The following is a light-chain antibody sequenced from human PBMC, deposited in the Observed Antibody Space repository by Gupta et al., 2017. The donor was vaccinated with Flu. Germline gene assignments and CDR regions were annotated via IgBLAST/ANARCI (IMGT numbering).Light chain of an antibody. CDR1: QSISSW. J-gene: IGKJ1*01. Sequence: DIQMTQSPSTLSASVGDRVTITCRASQSISSWLAWYQQKPGKAPRLLIYKASSLESGVPSRFSGSGSGTEFTLTISSLQPDDFATYYCQQDNSFSGTFGQGTKVEV. CDR3: QQDNSFSGT. CDR2: KAS. V-gene: IGKV1-5*03.